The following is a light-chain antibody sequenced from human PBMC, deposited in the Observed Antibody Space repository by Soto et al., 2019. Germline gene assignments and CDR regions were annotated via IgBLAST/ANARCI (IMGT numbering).Light chain of an antibody. V-gene: IGKV1-39*01. CDR3: QQCYTSPWT. Sequence: DIQMTQSPSTLSASEGDRVTITCRASESISNYLKWYQQKPGRAPRLLIYTTSILQSGVPSKFSGSASGTDFTLTISSLQPEDFATYYCQQCYTSPWTFGQGTKVDIK. CDR2: TTS. J-gene: IGKJ1*01. CDR1: ESISNY.